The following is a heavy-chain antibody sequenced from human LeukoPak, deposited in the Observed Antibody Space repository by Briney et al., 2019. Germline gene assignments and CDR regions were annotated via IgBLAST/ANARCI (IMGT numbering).Heavy chain of an antibody. CDR3: AKDMGYSVRGVIITSHLFDY. D-gene: IGHD3-10*01. CDR1: GFSFSSYA. CDR2: ISGSDGST. Sequence: GGSLRLSCAASGFSFSSYAMSWVRQAPGKGLEWVSAISGSDGSTYYADSVKGRFTISRDNSKNTLYLQMNSLTAEDTAVYYCAKDMGYSVRGVIITSHLFDYWGQGTLVTVSS. J-gene: IGHJ4*02. V-gene: IGHV3-23*01.